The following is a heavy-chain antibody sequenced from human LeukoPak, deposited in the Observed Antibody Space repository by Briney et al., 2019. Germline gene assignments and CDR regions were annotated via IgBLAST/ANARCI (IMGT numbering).Heavy chain of an antibody. J-gene: IGHJ4*02. CDR2: INPNSGGT. CDR1: VYTFTGYY. CDR3: ARLLSDSGTVSNY. V-gene: IGHV1-2*02. Sequence: ASVKVSCKASVYTFTGYYMHWVRQAPGQGLEWMGWINPNSGGTNYAQKFQGRVTMTRDTSISTAYMELSRLRSDDTAVYYCARLLSDSGTVSNYWGQGTLVTVSS. D-gene: IGHD4-17*01.